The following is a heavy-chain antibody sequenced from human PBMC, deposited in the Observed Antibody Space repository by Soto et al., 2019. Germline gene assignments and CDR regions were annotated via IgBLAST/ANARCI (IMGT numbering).Heavy chain of an antibody. J-gene: IGHJ4*02. CDR2: IKPDGSEK. Sequence: EVQLVESGGGLVQPGGSLRLSCAASGLTFSSSWMSWVRQAPGKGLEWVAKIKPDGSEKSYVDSVKGRFTISRDNAKNSLYLQMNSPRAEDTAVYHCARAFSWGQGTLVSVSS. CDR3: ARAFS. CDR1: GLTFSSSW. V-gene: IGHV3-7*01.